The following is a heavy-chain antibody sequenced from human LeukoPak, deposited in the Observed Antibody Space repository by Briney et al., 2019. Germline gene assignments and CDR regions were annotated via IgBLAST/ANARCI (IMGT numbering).Heavy chain of an antibody. D-gene: IGHD4-17*01. V-gene: IGHV3-74*01. CDR2: INSGGSST. CDR3: ERDYGDAFDV. Sequence: WGSLRRSCAASGFTFSNYWMDWVRQGPGQGRVWVSLINSGGSSTNYADYVRGRFTIYRSTAKDTLDLERNSRRAEDTALCDCERDYGDAFDVWGQGTMVTVSS. CDR1: GFTFSNYW. J-gene: IGHJ3*01.